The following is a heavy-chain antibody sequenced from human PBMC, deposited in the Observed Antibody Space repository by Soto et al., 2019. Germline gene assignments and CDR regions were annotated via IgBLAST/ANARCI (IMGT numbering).Heavy chain of an antibody. J-gene: IGHJ6*02. D-gene: IGHD2-15*01. V-gene: IGHV3-30*04. Sequence: GGSLRLSCVGSGLTFNIYAMHWVRHAPGKGLEWVAVIAYDESSKYYIDSVRGRFTISRDNSKNTLFLEMNSLRSEDTAVYFCAKGYCTSGSCLYYYGLEDWGQGTTVTVSS. CDR1: GLTFNIYA. CDR2: IAYDESSK. CDR3: AKGYCTSGSCLYYYGLED.